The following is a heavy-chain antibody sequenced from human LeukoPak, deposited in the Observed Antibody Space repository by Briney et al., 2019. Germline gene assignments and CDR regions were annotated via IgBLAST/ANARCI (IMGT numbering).Heavy chain of an antibody. V-gene: IGHV3-23*01. CDR3: AKDFHDGHNGKIFGY. D-gene: IGHD5-24*01. CDR2: ISGSGGST. J-gene: IGHJ4*02. Sequence: GGSLRLSCAASGFTFSSYAMSWVRQAPGKGLEWASAISGSGGSTYYADSVKGRFTISRDNSKNTLYLQMNSLRAEDTAVYYCAKDFHDGHNGKIFGYWGQGTLVTVSS. CDR1: GFTFSSYA.